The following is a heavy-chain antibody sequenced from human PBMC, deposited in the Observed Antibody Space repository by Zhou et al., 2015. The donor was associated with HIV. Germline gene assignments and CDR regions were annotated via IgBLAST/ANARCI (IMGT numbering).Heavy chain of an antibody. Sequence: QVQLVQSGGEVKKPGASVKVSCRASGYYFNLYGISWVRQAPGQGLEWMGWISAYNGNTNYAQKLQGRVTMTTDTSTSTAYMELRSLRSDDTAVYYCARDQGRGGSYRADYYYYGMDVWGQGTTVTVSS. J-gene: IGHJ6*02. CDR2: ISAYNGNT. V-gene: IGHV1-18*01. CDR1: GYYFNLYG. D-gene: IGHD1-26*01. CDR3: ARDQGRGGSYRADYYYYGMDV.